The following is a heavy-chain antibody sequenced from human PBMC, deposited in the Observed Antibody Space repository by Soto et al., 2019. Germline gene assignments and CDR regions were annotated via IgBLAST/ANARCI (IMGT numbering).Heavy chain of an antibody. CDR3: ARKMDTAMVTPVVDFDY. V-gene: IGHV3-11*06. CDR1: GFTFSDYY. D-gene: IGHD5-18*01. Sequence: ESGGGLVKPGGSLRLSCAASGFTFSDYYMSWIRQAPGKGLEWVSYISSSSSYTNYADSVKGRFTISRDNAKNSLYLQMNSLRAEDTAVYYCARKMDTAMVTPVVDFDYWGQGTLVTVPS. CDR2: ISSSSSYT. J-gene: IGHJ4*02.